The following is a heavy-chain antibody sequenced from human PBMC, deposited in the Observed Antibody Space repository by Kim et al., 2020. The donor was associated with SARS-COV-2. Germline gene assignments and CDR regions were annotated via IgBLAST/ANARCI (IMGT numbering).Heavy chain of an antibody. CDR1: GYTFTSYG. Sequence: ASVKVSCKASGYTFTSYGISWVRQAPGQGLEWMGWISAYNGNTNYAQKLQGRVTMTTDTSTSTAYMELRSLRSDDTAVYYCARDRWDVYSSSWYVDENWFDPWGQGTLVTVSS. J-gene: IGHJ5*02. CDR3: ARDRWDVYSSSWYVDENWFDP. CDR2: ISAYNGNT. D-gene: IGHD6-13*01. V-gene: IGHV1-18*01.